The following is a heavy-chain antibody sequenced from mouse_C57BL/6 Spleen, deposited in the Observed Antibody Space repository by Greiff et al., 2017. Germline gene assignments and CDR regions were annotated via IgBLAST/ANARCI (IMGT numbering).Heavy chain of an antibody. CDR3: ANDYGSRYWYFDV. V-gene: IGHV1-52*01. CDR2: IDPSDSET. J-gene: IGHJ1*03. Sequence: QVQLQQPGAELVRPGSSVKLSCKASGYTFTSYWMHWVKQRPIQGLEWIGNIDPSDSETHYNQKFKDKATLTVDKSSSTAYMQLSSLTSEDSAVYYCANDYGSRYWYFDVWGTGTTVTVSS. CDR1: GYTFTSYW. D-gene: IGHD1-1*01.